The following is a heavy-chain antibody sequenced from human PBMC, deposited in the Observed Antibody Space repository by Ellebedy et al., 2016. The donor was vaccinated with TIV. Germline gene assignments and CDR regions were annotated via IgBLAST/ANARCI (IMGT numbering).Heavy chain of an antibody. D-gene: IGHD3-22*01. J-gene: IGHJ5*02. CDR1: GYTFTSYG. CDR2: INPSGGST. V-gene: IGHV1-46*01. Sequence: AASVKVSCKASGYTFTSYGISWVRQAPGQGLEWMGIINPSGGSTSYAQKFQGRVTMTRDTSTSTVYMELSSLRSEDTAVYYCAREQQGSGYFRPWGQGTLVTVSS. CDR3: AREQQGSGYFRP.